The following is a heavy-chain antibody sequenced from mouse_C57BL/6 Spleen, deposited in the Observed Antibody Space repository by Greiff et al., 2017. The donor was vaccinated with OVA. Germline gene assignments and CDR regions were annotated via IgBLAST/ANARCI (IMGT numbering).Heavy chain of an antibody. CDR3: TTRSNYDARDY. CDR1: GFNITDDY. Sequence: VQLQQSGAELVRPGASVKLSCTAPGFNITDDYMHWVKQTPEQGLEWIGWIDPENGDTASASKFQGKATITAATSSNTAYLQISSLTSEDTAVYYCTTRSNYDARDYWGQGTSVTVSS. D-gene: IGHD2-5*01. CDR2: IDPENGDT. V-gene: IGHV14-4*01. J-gene: IGHJ4*01.